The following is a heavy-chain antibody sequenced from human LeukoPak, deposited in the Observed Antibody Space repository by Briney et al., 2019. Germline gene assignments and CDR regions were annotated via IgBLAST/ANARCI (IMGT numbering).Heavy chain of an antibody. CDR2: INRDGSST. CDR1: GIIFSSYW. J-gene: IGHJ4*02. D-gene: IGHD4/OR15-4a*01. V-gene: IGHV3-74*01. CDR3: ARRAGAYSHPYDY. Sequence: SGGSLRLSCAASGIIFSSYWMHWVRQAPGKGLVWVSRINRDGSSTSYADSVKGRFTISRDNSRNTLFLQMNSLRAEDTAVYYCARRAGAYSHPYDYWGQGTLVTVSS.